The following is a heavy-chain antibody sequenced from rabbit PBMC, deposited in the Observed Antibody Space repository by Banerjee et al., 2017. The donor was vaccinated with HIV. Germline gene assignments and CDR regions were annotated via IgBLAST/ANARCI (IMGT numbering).Heavy chain of an antibody. V-gene: IGHV1S45*01. J-gene: IGHJ4*01. CDR1: GFDFSSNA. D-gene: IGHD4-1*01. CDR3: ATITDNSGMAL. Sequence: QEQLEESGGDLVKPGRSLTLTCKASGFDFSSNAMCWVRQAPGEGLEWIGCIDTGSGSTVYATWVNGRFTISKTSSTTVTLQMTTVTAADTATYFCATITDNSGMALWGPGTLVTVS. CDR2: IDTGSGST.